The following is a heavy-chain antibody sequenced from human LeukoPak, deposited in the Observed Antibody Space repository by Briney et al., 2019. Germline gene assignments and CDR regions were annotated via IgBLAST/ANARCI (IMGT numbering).Heavy chain of an antibody. Sequence: QPGGSLRLSCAASGFIFSSYSMNWVRQAPGKGLEWVSAINSAGSTYYGDSVRGRFTISRDNSKNVLYLQMNSLRAEDTALYYCAKDQNTVATAPFDYWGQGTLVTVSS. CDR2: INSAGST. V-gene: IGHV3-23*01. CDR3: AKDQNTVATAPFDY. CDR1: GFIFSSYS. D-gene: IGHD4-17*01. J-gene: IGHJ4*02.